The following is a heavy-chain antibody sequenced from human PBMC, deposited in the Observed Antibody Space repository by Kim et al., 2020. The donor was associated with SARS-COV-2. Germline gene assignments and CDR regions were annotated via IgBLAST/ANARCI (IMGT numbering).Heavy chain of an antibody. V-gene: IGHV1-18*01. D-gene: IGHD3-22*01. CDR1: GYTFTSYG. CDR3: ASRAKITYYYDSSGYLPWYFDL. CDR2: ISAYNGNT. Sequence: ASVKVSCKASGYTFTSYGISWVRQAPGQGLEWMGWISAYNGNTNYAQKLQGRVTMTTDTSTSTAYMELRSLRSDDTAVYYCASRAKITYYYDSSGYLPWYFDLWGRGTLVTVSS. J-gene: IGHJ2*01.